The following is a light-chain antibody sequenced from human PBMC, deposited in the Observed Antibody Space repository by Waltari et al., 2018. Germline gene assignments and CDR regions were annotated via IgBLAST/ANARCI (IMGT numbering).Light chain of an antibody. CDR1: SSDVGSYNL. CDR2: EGN. V-gene: IGLV2-23*01. Sequence: QSALTQPASVSGSPGQSITISCTGTSSDVGSYNLFSWYQHHPGKAPKLMIYEGNKRPSGVSNRFSGSKSGNTASLTISGLQAEDEADYYCCSYAGSSTLVFGGGTKLTVL. J-gene: IGLJ2*01. CDR3: CSYAGSSTLV.